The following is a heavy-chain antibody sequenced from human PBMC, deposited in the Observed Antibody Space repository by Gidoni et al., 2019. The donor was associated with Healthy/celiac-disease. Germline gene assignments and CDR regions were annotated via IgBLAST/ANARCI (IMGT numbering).Heavy chain of an antibody. CDR1: GFHFSSYG. Sequence: QVQLVESGGGVVQPGRSLSLSCAASGFHFSSYGMHWVRQAPGKGLEWVAVISYDGSNKYYADSVKGRFTISRDNSKNTLYLQMNSLRAEDTAVYYCAKDLRPVAAAPVGWFDPWGQGTLVTVSS. CDR2: ISYDGSNK. V-gene: IGHV3-30*18. D-gene: IGHD6-13*01. CDR3: AKDLRPVAAAPVGWFDP. J-gene: IGHJ5*02.